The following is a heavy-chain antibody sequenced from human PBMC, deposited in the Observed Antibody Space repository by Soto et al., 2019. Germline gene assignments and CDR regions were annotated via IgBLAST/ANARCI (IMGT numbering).Heavy chain of an antibody. Sequence: PSETLSLTCTVSGDSISTYFWAWVRQPPGKGLEWIGYVFDIVNTNYNPSLKSRVTISVDTSKNQFSLELSSVTAADTAVYYCARGAGYQLLIDYYGMDVWGQGTTVTVSS. CDR3: ARGAGYQLLIDYYGMDV. D-gene: IGHD2-2*01. CDR2: VFDIVNT. CDR1: GDSISTYF. J-gene: IGHJ6*02. V-gene: IGHV4-59*01.